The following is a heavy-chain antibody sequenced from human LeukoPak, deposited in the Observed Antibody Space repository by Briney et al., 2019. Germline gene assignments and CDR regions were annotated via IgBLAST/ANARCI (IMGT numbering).Heavy chain of an antibody. D-gene: IGHD3-10*01. CDR3: AKVASMVRGVIGPGC. J-gene: IGHJ4*02. CDR1: GFTFSSYE. V-gene: IGHV3-48*03. CDR2: ISSSGSTI. Sequence: PGGSLRLSCAASGFTFSSYEMNWVRQAPGKGLEWVSYISSSGSTIYYADSVKGRFTISRDNSKNTLYLQMNSLRAEDTAVYYCAKVASMVRGVIGPGCWGQGTLVTVS.